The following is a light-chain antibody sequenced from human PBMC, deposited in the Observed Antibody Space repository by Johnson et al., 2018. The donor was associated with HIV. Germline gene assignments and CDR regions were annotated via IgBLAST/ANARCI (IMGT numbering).Light chain of an antibody. CDR2: ENN. J-gene: IGLJ1*01. CDR3: GAWDSSLSAHFV. Sequence: QSVLTQPPSVSAAPGQKVTISCSGSSSNIGNNYVSWYQQLPGTAPKLLIYENNKRPSGIPDRFSASQSGTSATLDITGLQTGDEADYYCGAWDSSLSAHFVFGTGPKVTVL. V-gene: IGLV1-51*02. CDR1: SSNIGNNY.